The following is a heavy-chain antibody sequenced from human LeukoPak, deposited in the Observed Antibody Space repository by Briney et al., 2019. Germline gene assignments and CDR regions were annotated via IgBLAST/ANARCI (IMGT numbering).Heavy chain of an antibody. CDR2: INSKSGGT. CDR1: GYTLTGYY. J-gene: IGHJ4*02. CDR3: ARDSSWY. V-gene: IGHV1-2*02. Sequence: ASVKDSRKASGYTLTGYYMHRVPQAPGQGLGWVGWINSKSGGTNYAQKFQGRVTNTRDTSISTAYIELSSLRSDDTAVYYCARDSSWYWGQGTLVTVSS.